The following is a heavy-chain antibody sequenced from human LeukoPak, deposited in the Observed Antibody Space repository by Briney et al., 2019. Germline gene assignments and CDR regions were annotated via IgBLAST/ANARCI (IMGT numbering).Heavy chain of an antibody. CDR1: GGSFSGYY. D-gene: IGHD1-26*01. V-gene: IGHV4-34*01. Sequence: SETLSLTCAVYGGSFSGYYWSWIRQPPGKGLEWIGEINHSGSTNYNPSLKSRVTITVDTSKNQFSLKLSSVTAADTAVYYCASGGYSGSYWMLVDYWGQGTLVTVSS. CDR2: INHSGST. J-gene: IGHJ4*02. CDR3: ASGGYSGSYWMLVDY.